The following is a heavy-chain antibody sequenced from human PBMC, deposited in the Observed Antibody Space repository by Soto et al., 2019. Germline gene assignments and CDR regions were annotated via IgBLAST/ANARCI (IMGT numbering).Heavy chain of an antibody. Sequence: PGGSLRLSCAASGFTFSGYAMSWVRQAPGKGLEWVSAISGSGGSTYYADSVKGRFTISRDNSKNTLYLQMNSLRAEDTAVYYCAKGTKIAAAGHYYYYGMDVWGQGTTVTVSS. CDR1: GFTFSGYA. V-gene: IGHV3-23*01. CDR2: ISGSGGST. D-gene: IGHD6-13*01. J-gene: IGHJ6*02. CDR3: AKGTKIAAAGHYYYYGMDV.